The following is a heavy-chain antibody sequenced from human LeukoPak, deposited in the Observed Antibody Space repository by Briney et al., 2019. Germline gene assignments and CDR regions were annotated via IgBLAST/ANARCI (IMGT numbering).Heavy chain of an antibody. D-gene: IGHD2-15*01. Sequence: SETLSLTCTVSGGSISSYYWSWIRQPPGKGLEWIGYIYYSGSTYYNPSLKSRVTISVDTSKNQFSLKLSSVTAADTAVYYCARARLRGLVGYWGQGTLVTVSS. J-gene: IGHJ4*02. CDR2: IYYSGST. CDR3: ARARLRGLVGY. V-gene: IGHV4-59*12. CDR1: GGSISSYY.